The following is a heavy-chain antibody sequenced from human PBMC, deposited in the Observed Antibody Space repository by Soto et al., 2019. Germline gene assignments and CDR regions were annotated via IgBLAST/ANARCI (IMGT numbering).Heavy chain of an antibody. CDR2: IKRDGSSI. CDR3: ARDGGGGRDLDY. V-gene: IGHV3-74*01. D-gene: IGHD3-16*01. Sequence: EVRLVESGGGLVQPGGSLRLSCAASGFTFSNYWMDWVRQAPGKGLVWVSRIKRDGSSISYADSVKGRVTISRDNAKNTLYLQRNSLRAEDTAVYYCARDGGGGRDLDYWGQGTLVTVSS. J-gene: IGHJ4*02. CDR1: GFTFSNYW.